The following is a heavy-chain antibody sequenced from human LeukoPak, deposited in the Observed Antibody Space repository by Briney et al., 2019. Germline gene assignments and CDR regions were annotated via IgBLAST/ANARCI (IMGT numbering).Heavy chain of an antibody. Sequence: SETLSLTCTVSGGSISSGNYYWSWIRQPPGKGLEWIGYIYYSGTTYYNPSLKSRVTISVDTSKNQFSLKLSSVTAADTAVYYCAKSTYYYDTFVNAFDLWGQGTVVTVSS. CDR1: GGSISSGNYY. J-gene: IGHJ3*01. CDR3: AKSTYYYDTFVNAFDL. D-gene: IGHD3-22*01. CDR2: IYYSGTT. V-gene: IGHV4-30-4*08.